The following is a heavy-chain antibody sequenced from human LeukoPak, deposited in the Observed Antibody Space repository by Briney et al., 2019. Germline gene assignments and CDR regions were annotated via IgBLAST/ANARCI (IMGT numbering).Heavy chain of an antibody. CDR1: GFTVSSNS. D-gene: IGHD4-11*01. V-gene: IGHV3-53*01. Sequence: GGSLRLSCAASGFTVSSNSMSWVRQAPGKGLEWVSVIYSGGSTYYADSVKGRFTISRDNSKNTLYLQMNSLRAEDTAVYYCARSALTTGNFDYWGQGTLVTVSS. CDR3: ARSALTTGNFDY. CDR2: IYSGGST. J-gene: IGHJ4*02.